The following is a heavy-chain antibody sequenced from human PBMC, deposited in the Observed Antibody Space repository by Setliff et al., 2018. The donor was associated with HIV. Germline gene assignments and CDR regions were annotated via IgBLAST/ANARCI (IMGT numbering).Heavy chain of an antibody. D-gene: IGHD6-13*01. J-gene: IGHJ4*02. CDR2: ISNSGSTI. CDR1: GFTFSDYY. Sequence: GGSLRLSCAASGFTFSDYYMSWIRQAPGKGLEWVSYISNSGSTIYYADSVKGRFTISRDNAKNSLYLQMNSLRAEDTAVYYCATVWTAGSLLYWGQGTLVTVSS. CDR3: ATVWTAGSLLY. V-gene: IGHV3-11*04.